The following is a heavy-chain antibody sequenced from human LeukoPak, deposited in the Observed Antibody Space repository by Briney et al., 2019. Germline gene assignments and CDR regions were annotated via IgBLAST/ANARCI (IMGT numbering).Heavy chain of an antibody. CDR3: AKDRSIGTYYTFDS. CDR2: VSGSGGME. Sequence: GGSLRLSCAASGFTFNNYARSWVRQAPGKGLEWVSTVSGSGGMEYSTDSDKGRFTISRDNSKNTLYLQMSSLTAKDTAVYYCAKDRSIGTYYTFDSWGQGTLVTVSS. J-gene: IGHJ4*02. CDR1: GFTFNNYA. V-gene: IGHV3-23*01. D-gene: IGHD1-26*01.